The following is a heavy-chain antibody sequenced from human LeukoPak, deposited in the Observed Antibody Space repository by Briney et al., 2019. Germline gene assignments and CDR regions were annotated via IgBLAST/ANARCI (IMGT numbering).Heavy chain of an antibody. CDR2: ISSSSSTL. CDR3: AKVLGVRGVIKGYFDY. CDR1: GFTFSSYS. J-gene: IGHJ4*02. D-gene: IGHD3-10*01. V-gene: IGHV3-48*01. Sequence: PGGSLRLSCAASGFTFSSYSMNWVRQAPGKGLEWVSYISSSSSTLYYADSVKGRFSISRDNAKNSLYLQMNSLRAEDTAVYYCAKVLGVRGVIKGYFDYWGQGTLVTVSS.